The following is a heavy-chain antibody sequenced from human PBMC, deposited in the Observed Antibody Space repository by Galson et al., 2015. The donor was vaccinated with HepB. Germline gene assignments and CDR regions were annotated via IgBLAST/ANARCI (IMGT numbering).Heavy chain of an antibody. J-gene: IGHJ3*02. Sequence: SLRLSCAASGFTFSDCAIHWVRQAPGKGLEHVSSISNNGGATYYADSVKGRFTISRDNSKNTVFLQMSSLRVEDTAVYYCVNGEGDIQGADDAFDIWGQGTMVTVSS. CDR2: ISNNGGAT. CDR3: VNGEGDIQGADDAFDI. CDR1: GFTFSDCA. V-gene: IGHV3-64D*09. D-gene: IGHD3-16*02.